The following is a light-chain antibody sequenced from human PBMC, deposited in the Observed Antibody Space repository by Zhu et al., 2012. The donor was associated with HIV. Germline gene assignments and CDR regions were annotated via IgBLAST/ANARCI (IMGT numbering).Light chain of an antibody. V-gene: IGKV3-15*01. Sequence: EIVMTQSPATLSVSPGGRATLSCRASQSIGSNLAWYQQQPGQPPRLLIYGAITRATTIPARFSGSGSGTDFTLTISRLEPEDFAVYYCYQYIISPYTFGQGTKLEIK. CDR1: QSIGSN. CDR3: YQYIISPYT. CDR2: GAI. J-gene: IGKJ2*01.